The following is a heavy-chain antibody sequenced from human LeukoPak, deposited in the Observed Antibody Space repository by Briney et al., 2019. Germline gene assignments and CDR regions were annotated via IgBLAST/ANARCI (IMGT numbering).Heavy chain of an antibody. CDR3: ARDYYTSGSPNDY. D-gene: IGHD3-10*01. CDR1: GFTFSSYW. V-gene: IGHV3-7*01. CDR2: IKQDGSEK. J-gene: IGHJ4*02. Sequence: PGGSLRLSCAASGFTFSSYWMSWVRQAPGKGLEWVANIKQDGSEKYYVDSVKGRFTISRDNAKNSLYLQMDSLRAEDTAVYYCARDYYTSGSPNDYWGQGTLVTVSS.